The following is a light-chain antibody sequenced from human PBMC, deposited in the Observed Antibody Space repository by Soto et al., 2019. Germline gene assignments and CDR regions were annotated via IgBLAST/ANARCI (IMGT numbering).Light chain of an antibody. V-gene: IGKV1-27*01. CDR2: AAS. CDR3: QKNNSAPLT. J-gene: IGKJ3*01. CDR1: QGISNC. Sequence: DIQMTQSPSSLSASVGDRVTITCRASQGISNCVAWYQQKPGKDPKLLIYAASTLQSGGPSRFSGSGSGTDFTLTISSLQPEDVATYYCQKNNSAPLTFGPGTKVDIK.